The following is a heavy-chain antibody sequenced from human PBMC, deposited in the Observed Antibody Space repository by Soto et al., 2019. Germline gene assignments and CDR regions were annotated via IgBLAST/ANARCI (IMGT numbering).Heavy chain of an antibody. CDR3: ARGEQQPYLFDY. CDR1: GFTVSSNY. J-gene: IGHJ4*02. V-gene: IGHV3-53*01. Sequence: EVQLVESGGCLIQPGGSLRLSCAASGFTVSSNYMSWVRQAPGKGLEWVSVIYSGGSTYYADSLKGRFTISRDNSKNTLYLQMNSLSAEDTAVYYCARGEQQPYLFDYWGQGTLVTVSS. CDR2: IYSGGST. D-gene: IGHD6-13*01.